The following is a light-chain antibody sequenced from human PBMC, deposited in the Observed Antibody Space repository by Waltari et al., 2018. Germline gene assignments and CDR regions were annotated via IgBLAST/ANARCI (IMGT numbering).Light chain of an antibody. Sequence: ISCSGGSSNIGRNTVNWYQHVPGTAPKLLVYYNNQRPSGVPDRFSGSTSGTSASLAISGLQSADEATYYCSVWDDSLNGVVFGGGTKLAVL. J-gene: IGLJ2*01. CDR1: SSNIGRNT. CDR3: SVWDDSLNGVV. V-gene: IGLV1-44*01. CDR2: YNN.